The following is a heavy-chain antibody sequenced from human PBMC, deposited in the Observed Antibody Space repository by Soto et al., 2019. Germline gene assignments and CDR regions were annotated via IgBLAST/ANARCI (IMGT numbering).Heavy chain of an antibody. Sequence: QVQLVESGGGVVQPGRSLRLSCAASGFTFSSYGMHWVRQAPGKGLEWVAVISYDGSNKYYADSVKGRFTISRDNSKNTLYLQMNSLRAEDTAVYYCAKDQALGNDAFDIWGQGTMVTVSS. CDR2: ISYDGSNK. D-gene: IGHD1-26*01. CDR1: GFTFSSYG. CDR3: AKDQALGNDAFDI. V-gene: IGHV3-30*18. J-gene: IGHJ3*02.